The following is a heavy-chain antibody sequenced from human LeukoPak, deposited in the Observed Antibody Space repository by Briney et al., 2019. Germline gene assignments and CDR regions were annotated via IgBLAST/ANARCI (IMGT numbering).Heavy chain of an antibody. J-gene: IGHJ3*02. CDR3: ARPFWRPHPTHAFDM. D-gene: IGHD3-3*01. CDR2: IWYDGTMK. V-gene: IGHV3-33*01. Sequence: GRSLRLSCAASGFISSDYGMHWVRQAPGKGREWVAVIWYDGTMKDYADSAKGRFTVSRDNSKNTLSLQMNSLRVEDTAVYYCARPFWRPHPTHAFDMWGQGTMVTVSS. CDR1: GFISSDYG.